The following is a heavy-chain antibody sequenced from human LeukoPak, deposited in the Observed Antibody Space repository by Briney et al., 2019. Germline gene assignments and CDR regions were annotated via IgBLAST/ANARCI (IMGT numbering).Heavy chain of an antibody. CDR3: AKDRSYGSGSSNPPFDY. CDR1: GFTFSSYG. Sequence: GGSLRLSCASSGFTFSSYGMHWVRQAPGKGLEWVAVIWYDGSNEYYADSVKGRFTISRDNSKNTLYLQMNSLRAEDTAVYYCAKDRSYGSGSSNPPFDYWGQGTLVTVSS. CDR2: IWYDGSNE. J-gene: IGHJ4*02. D-gene: IGHD3-10*01. V-gene: IGHV3-33*06.